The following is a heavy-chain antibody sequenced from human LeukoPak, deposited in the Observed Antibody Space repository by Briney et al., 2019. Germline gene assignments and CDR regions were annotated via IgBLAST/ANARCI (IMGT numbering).Heavy chain of an antibody. CDR3: AQSPSLWFGELFAYFDY. Sequence: PGGSLRLSCAASGFTFSDYYMSWIRQAPGKGLEWVSYISSSGSTIYYADSVKGRFTISRDNAKNSLYLQMNSLRAEDTAVYYCAQSPSLWFGELFAYFDYWGQGTLVTVSS. CDR2: ISSSGSTI. CDR1: GFTFSDYY. J-gene: IGHJ4*02. D-gene: IGHD3-10*01. V-gene: IGHV3-11*01.